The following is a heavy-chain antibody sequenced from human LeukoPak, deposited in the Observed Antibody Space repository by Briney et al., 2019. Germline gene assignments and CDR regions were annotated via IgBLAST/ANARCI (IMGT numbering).Heavy chain of an antibody. CDR3: ATDFYDST. CDR2: IRSNSDGGTI. CDR1: GFSFSDHY. D-gene: IGHD3-22*01. Sequence: GGSLRLSCVASGFSFSDHYMEWVRQAPGKGLEWVGRIRSNSDGGTIDYAAPVKGRFTLSRDDSKDTLYLQMNSLQTEDTAVYYCATDFYDSTWGQGTLVTVSS. V-gene: IGHV3-15*07. J-gene: IGHJ5*02.